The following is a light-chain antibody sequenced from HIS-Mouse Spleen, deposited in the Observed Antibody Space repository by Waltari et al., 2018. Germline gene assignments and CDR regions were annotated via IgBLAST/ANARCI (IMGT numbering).Light chain of an antibody. CDR2: EVS. CDR1: TIHVGSYNR. CDR3: SSYTSSSTV. V-gene: IGLV2-18*02. J-gene: IGLJ1*01. Sequence: QSALTQPPSVSGSPGQSVTISCPGTTIHVGSYNRVSWYQQPPGTAPKLMIYEVSNRPSGVPDRFSGSKSGNTASLTISGLQAEDEADYYCSSYTSSSTVFGTGTKVTVL.